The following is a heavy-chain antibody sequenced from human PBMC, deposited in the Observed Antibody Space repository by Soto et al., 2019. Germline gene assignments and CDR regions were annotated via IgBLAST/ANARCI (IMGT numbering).Heavy chain of an antibody. CDR1: GFTFSSYS. CDR3: ASEARGYCTNCVCYAFEI. D-gene: IGHD2-8*01. V-gene: IGHV3-48*02. CDR2: ISSSSSTI. J-gene: IGHJ3*02. Sequence: EVQLVESGGGLVQPGGSLRLSCAASGFTFSSYSMNWVSKAPGKGLEWVSYISSSSSTIYYADSVKGRFPISRDNAKNSLYMQMNSLSDDDTAVYYCASEARGYCTNCVCYAFEIWGQGPMVTVSS.